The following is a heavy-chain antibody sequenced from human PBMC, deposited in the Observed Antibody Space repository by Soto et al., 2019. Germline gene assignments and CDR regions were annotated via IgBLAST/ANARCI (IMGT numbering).Heavy chain of an antibody. J-gene: IGHJ4*02. CDR2: INPSGGYT. CDR1: GYTFTSYY. V-gene: IGHV1-46*01. D-gene: IGHD2-15*01. CDR3: AREKIAGPFDY. Sequence: GASVKVSCKASGYTFTSYYMNWVRQAPGQGLEWLGIINPSGGYTTYAQRFLGRVTMTSDTSTSTVHMELGSLTSEDTALYYCAREKIAGPFDYWGQGTLVTVSS.